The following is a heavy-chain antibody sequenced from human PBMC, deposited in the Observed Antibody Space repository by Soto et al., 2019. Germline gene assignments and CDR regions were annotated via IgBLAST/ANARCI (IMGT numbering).Heavy chain of an antibody. D-gene: IGHD6-13*01. CDR2: ISYDGSNK. CDR1: GFTFSSYG. V-gene: IGHV3-30*18. J-gene: IGHJ4*02. CDR3: AKDFLSSSSWTTFDY. Sequence: GGSLRLSCAASGFTFSSYGMHWVRQAPGKGLEWVAVISYDGSNKYYADSVKGRFTISRDNSKNTLYLQMNSLRAEDTAVYYCAKDFLSSSSWTTFDYWGQGTLVTVSS.